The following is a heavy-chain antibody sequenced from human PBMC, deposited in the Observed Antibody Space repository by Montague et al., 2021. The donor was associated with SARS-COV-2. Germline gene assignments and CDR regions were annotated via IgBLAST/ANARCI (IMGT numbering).Heavy chain of an antibody. CDR3: VRHPRTYNGFWSGYSGRLVFQFDS. Sequence: SETLSLTCTVSSGSISNDIYYWGWIRQPPGKGPEWIGGSRYGGTSYYXPSLKSRVTISIDTSKNQFSLKLTSVTAADTAVYFCVRHPRTYNGFWSGYSGRLVFQFDSWGQGTLVTVSS. CDR1: SGSISNDIYY. J-gene: IGHJ4*02. CDR2: SRYGGTS. V-gene: IGHV4-39*01. D-gene: IGHD3-3*01.